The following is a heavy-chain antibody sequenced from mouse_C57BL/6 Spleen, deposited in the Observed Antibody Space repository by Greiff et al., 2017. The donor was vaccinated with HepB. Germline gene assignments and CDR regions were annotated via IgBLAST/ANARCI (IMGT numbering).Heavy chain of an antibody. D-gene: IGHD2-1*01. CDR3: ARGYYGNYGFDY. J-gene: IGHJ2*01. CDR1: GFTFSDYG. CDR2: ISSGSSTI. V-gene: IGHV5-17*01. Sequence: EVKVEESGGGLVKPGGSLKLCCAASGFTFSDYGMHWVRQAPEKGLEWVAYISSGSSTIYYADTVKGRFTISRDNAKNTLFLQMTSLRSEDTAMYYCARGYYGNYGFDYWGQGTTLTVSS.